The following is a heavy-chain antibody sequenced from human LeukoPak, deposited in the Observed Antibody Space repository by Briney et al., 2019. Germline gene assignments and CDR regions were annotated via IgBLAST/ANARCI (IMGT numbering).Heavy chain of an antibody. D-gene: IGHD6-13*01. CDR2: ISYDGSTK. Sequence: GGSLRLSCAASGFTFSRHGMQWVRQAPGKGLEWVAVISYDGSTKYYADSVKGRFTISRDNSKSTLYLQMNSLRAEDTAVYYCAKESGSRSYGAYFPHWGQGTLVTVSS. J-gene: IGHJ1*01. CDR3: AKESGSRSYGAYFPH. V-gene: IGHV3-30*18. CDR1: GFTFSRHG.